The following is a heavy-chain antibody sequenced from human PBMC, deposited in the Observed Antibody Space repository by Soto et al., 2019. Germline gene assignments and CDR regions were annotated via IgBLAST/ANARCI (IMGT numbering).Heavy chain of an antibody. J-gene: IGHJ6*02. D-gene: IGHD3-10*01. CDR1: GGTFSTYP. CDR2: IIPIFRTP. CDR3: ARGREDIYGPGKNYYGSMEV. V-gene: IGHV1-69*01. Sequence: QVQLVQSGAEMKKPGSAVTVSCKASGGTFSTYPISWVRQAPGQGLEWMGGIIPIFRTPQNAQKFRGRVTITADESTGTAHMELRSLTSEDTAVYYCARGREDIYGPGKNYYGSMEVWCQGTTVTVSS.